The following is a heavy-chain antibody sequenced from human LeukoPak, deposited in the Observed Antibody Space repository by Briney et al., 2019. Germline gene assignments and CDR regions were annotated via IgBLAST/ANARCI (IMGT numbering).Heavy chain of an antibody. CDR2: ISGSSIST. D-gene: IGHD3-9*01. J-gene: IGHJ4*02. V-gene: IGHV3-23*01. CDR3: AKGDNNILTGYYNSFDS. Sequence: PGGSLRLSCAASGFTFNSYVMSWVRQAPGKGLEWVSTISGSSISTYYSDSVKGRFTISRDNSKNTLYLQMNSLRAEDTAVYYCAKGDNNILTGYYNSFDSWGQGTLVTVSS. CDR1: GFTFNSYV.